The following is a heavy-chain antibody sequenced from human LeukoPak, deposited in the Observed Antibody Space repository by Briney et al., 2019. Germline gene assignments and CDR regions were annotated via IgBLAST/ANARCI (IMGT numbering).Heavy chain of an antibody. V-gene: IGHV3-23*01. Sequence: GGSLRLSCAASGFTFSSYAMSWVRRAPGKGLEWVSAISGSDGSTYYADSVKGRFTISRDNSKNTLYLQMNSLRAEDTAVYYCAKVEQWLGASGSGIDYWGQGTLVTVSS. CDR2: ISGSDGST. CDR3: AKVEQWLGASGSGIDY. J-gene: IGHJ4*02. D-gene: IGHD6-19*01. CDR1: GFTFSSYA.